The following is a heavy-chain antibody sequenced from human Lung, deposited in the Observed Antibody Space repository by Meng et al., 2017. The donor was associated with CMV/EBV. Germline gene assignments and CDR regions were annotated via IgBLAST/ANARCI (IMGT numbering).Heavy chain of an antibody. CDR3: ARGYPDRDSYYGRDV. Sequence: LSCTVSGGSISSYYWSWIRQPPGKGLEWIGYIYYSGSTNYNPSLKSRVTISVDTSKNQFSLKLSSVTAADTAVYYCARGYPDRDSYYGRDVWGQGTXVTVSS. CDR1: GGSISSYY. CDR2: IYYSGST. J-gene: IGHJ6*02. V-gene: IGHV4-59*01. D-gene: IGHD5-24*01.